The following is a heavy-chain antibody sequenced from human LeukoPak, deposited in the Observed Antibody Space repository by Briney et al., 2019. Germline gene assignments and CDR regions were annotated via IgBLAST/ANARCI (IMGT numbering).Heavy chain of an antibody. J-gene: IGHJ3*02. CDR1: GGSINNHY. V-gene: IGHV4-59*08. CDR3: ATNAGPAALDAVDI. D-gene: IGHD2-2*01. Sequence: PSETLCLTCTVSGGSINNHYWSWIRQPPGKGLEWIGYISYRGSTNYNPSLKSRVTISVDASNNQFSLKLSSVTAADTAVYYCATNAGPAALDAVDIGGQGTMVTVSS. CDR2: ISYRGST.